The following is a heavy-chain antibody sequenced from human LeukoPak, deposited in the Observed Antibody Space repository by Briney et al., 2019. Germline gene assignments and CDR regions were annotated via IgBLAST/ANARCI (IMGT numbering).Heavy chain of an antibody. V-gene: IGHV4-61*02. CDR1: GGSISSGSYY. J-gene: IGHJ5*02. CDR3: ARGESAGYCSSTSCSHWFDP. Sequence: PSQTLSLTCTVSGGSISSGSYYWSWIRQPAGKGLEGIGRIYTSGSTNYNPHLKSRVTISVATSKNQFSLRLSSVTAAATAVYYCARGESAGYCSSTSCSHWFDPWGQGTLVTVSS. D-gene: IGHD2-2*01. CDR2: IYTSGST.